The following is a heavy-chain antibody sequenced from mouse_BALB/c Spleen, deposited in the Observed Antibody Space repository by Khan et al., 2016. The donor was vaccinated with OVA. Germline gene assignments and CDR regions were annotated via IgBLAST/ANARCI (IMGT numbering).Heavy chain of an antibody. V-gene: IGHV1S137*01. J-gene: IGHJ3*01. CDR1: GYTFTDYA. CDR2: ISTNYGDA. CDR3: GRGGKFAY. Sequence: LEESGAELVRPGVSVKISCKASGYTFTDYAMHWVKQRHAKSLEWIGVISTNYGDADYNQKFQGKASMTVDRSSSTVYMELARLTSEDSAIYYCGRGGKFAYWGQGTLVTVSA. D-gene: IGHD1-1*02.